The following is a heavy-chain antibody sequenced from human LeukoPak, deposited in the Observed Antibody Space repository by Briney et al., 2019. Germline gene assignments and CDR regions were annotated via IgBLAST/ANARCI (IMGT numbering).Heavy chain of an antibody. J-gene: IGHJ4*02. V-gene: IGHV3-30*01. D-gene: IGHD6-13*01. CDR3: ARDKGAAAGTLDY. Sequence: VKGRFIISRDNSKNTLYLQMNSLRAEDTAVYYCARDKGAAAGTLDYWGQGTLVTVSS.